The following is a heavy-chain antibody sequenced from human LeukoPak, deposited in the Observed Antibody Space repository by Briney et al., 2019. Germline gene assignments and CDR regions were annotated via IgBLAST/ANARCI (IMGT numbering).Heavy chain of an antibody. J-gene: IGHJ4*02. CDR1: GYTFTNYF. V-gene: IGHV1-2*06. CDR2: INPNNGGP. D-gene: IGHD7-27*01. Sequence: ASVKVSCKASGYTFTNYFIHWVRQALGQGLEWMGRINPNNGGPEYGQNFQGRVTMTRDTSISTVYMEVYSLTSDDTAVYYCARDLSSTANWELDFWGQGILVTVSS. CDR3: ARDLSSTANWELDF.